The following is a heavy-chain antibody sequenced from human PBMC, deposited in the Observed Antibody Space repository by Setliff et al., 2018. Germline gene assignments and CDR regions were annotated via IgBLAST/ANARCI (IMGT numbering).Heavy chain of an antibody. CDR2: MYGNS. CDR3: ARGPGAATGEGFDI. CDR1: GGSISGYY. J-gene: IGHJ3*02. V-gene: IGHV4-4*07. Sequence: NPSETLSLTCTVSGGSISGYYWTWIRQPAGKGLEWIGRMYGNSNNNPTLKSRVIMSIDTLKNKFSLKLSSVTAADTAVYYCARGPGAATGEGFDIWGQGTMVTVSS. D-gene: IGHD7-27*01.